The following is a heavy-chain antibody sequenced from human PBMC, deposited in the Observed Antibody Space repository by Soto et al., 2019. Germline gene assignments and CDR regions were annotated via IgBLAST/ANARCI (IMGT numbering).Heavy chain of an antibody. V-gene: IGHV4-59*11. CDR1: DGNIVGLY. Sequence: SVMQPHTRTVSDGNIVGLYWRWIRQPPGKGLEWIGYIYYSGSTNYNPSLKSRVTISVDTSKNQFSLKLSSVTAADTAVYYCARGGRWTIDYWGQGTLVTVSS. J-gene: IGHJ4*02. D-gene: IGHD4-17*01. CDR3: ARGGRWTIDY. CDR2: IYYSGST.